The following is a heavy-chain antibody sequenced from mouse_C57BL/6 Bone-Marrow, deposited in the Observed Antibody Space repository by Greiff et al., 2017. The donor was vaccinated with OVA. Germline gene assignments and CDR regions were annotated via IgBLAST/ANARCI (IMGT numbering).Heavy chain of an antibody. V-gene: IGHV1-64*01. CDR3: ARRSGRLPYYYAMDY. D-gene: IGHD2-4*01. CDR1: GYTFTSYW. Sequence: QVQLQQPGAELVKPGASVKLSCKASGYTFTSYWMHWVKQRPGQGLEWIGMIHPNSGSTNYNEKFKSKATLTVDKSSSTDYMQLSSLTSEDSAVYYCARRSGRLPYYYAMDYWGQGTSVTVSS. CDR2: IHPNSGST. J-gene: IGHJ4*01.